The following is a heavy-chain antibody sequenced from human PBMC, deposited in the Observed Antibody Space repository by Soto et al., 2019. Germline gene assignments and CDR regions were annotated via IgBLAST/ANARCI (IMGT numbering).Heavy chain of an antibody. Sequence: PGGSHRLSSAASGFTFSNAWMSWVRQAPGKGLEWVGRIKSKTDGGTTDYAAPVKGRFTISRDDSKNTLYLQMNSLKTEDTAVYYCTMEWLSNFDYWGQGTLVTVSS. J-gene: IGHJ4*02. D-gene: IGHD3-3*01. V-gene: IGHV3-15*01. CDR3: TMEWLSNFDY. CDR2: IKSKTDGGTT. CDR1: GFTFSNAW.